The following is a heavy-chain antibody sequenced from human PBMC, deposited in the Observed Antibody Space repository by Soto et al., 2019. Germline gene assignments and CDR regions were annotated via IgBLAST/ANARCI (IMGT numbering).Heavy chain of an antibody. Sequence: EVQLLESGGGLVQPGGSLRLSCAASGSTFNNYAMGWVRQAPGKGLEWVSAITGSGSDTYYLDSVKGRFTISRDNSKNTLFLQVNSLRAEDTAIYYCAKLGSSAWSPHYYFDYWGQGTLVTVSS. D-gene: IGHD3-10*01. V-gene: IGHV3-23*01. CDR3: AKLGSSAWSPHYYFDY. CDR2: ITGSGSDT. CDR1: GSTFNNYA. J-gene: IGHJ4*02.